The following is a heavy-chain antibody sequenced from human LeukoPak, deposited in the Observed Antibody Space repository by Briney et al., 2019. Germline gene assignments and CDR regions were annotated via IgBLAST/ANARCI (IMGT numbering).Heavy chain of an antibody. CDR3: APYCSGGSCTGYVQH. CDR2: SYYTGST. Sequence: PSETLSLTCTASGVSINNNRFFWGWVPQPPGTGLEWIGSSYYTGSTYYNPSLKSRLTMSVDTSENQFSLRLRSVTDGDTAVYYCAPYCSGGSCTGYVQHWGQGTLVTVSS. V-gene: IGHV4-39*01. J-gene: IGHJ1*01. D-gene: IGHD2-15*01. CDR1: GVSINNNRFF.